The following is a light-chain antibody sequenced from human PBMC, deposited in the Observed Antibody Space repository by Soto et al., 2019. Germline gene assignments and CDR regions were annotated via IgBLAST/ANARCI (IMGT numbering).Light chain of an antibody. CDR1: QGVISSY. CDR3: QHYET. CDR2: GGA. J-gene: IGKJ1*01. Sequence: IVLTRSPVTLSLSPGDRATLACGASQGVISSYVGCDQKRGGQDXMLLLDGGAIGGAGGPDRFSGSGSGTEXTLXIXRLEPEDFTVYYCQHYETFGQGTKVDIK. V-gene: IGKV3-20*01.